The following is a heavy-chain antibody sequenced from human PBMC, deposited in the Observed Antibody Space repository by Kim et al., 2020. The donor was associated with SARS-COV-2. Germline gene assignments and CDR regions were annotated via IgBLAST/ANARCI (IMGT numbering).Heavy chain of an antibody. D-gene: IGHD5-18*01. V-gene: IGHV4-61*01. Sequence: SETLSLTCTVSGVPVSSGSYHWTWIRQSPGKELECIGYVFSTGSASYSTTYNPALTSRVSISMDTSKNQFSLRLTSVTASDTAMYFCARGASLGGYSYGFDSWDQGTQVIVSA. CDR3: ARGASLGGYSYGFDS. CDR2: VFSTGSASYST. J-gene: IGHJ4*02. CDR1: GVPVSSGSYH.